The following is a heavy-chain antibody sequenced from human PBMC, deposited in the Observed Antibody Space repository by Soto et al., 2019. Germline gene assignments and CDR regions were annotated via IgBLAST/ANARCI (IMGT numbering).Heavy chain of an antibody. CDR3: ARGGHPQHDPDDAFDI. J-gene: IGHJ3*02. Sequence: SETLSLTCAVYGGSFSGYYWSWIRQPPGKGLEWIGEINHSGSTNYNPSLKSRVTITLDTSTYQFSRKLRSVTAADTDVYECARGGHPQHDPDDAFDIWGQGTMVTVSS. CDR2: INHSGST. V-gene: IGHV4-34*01. D-gene: IGHD2-2*01. CDR1: GGSFSGYY.